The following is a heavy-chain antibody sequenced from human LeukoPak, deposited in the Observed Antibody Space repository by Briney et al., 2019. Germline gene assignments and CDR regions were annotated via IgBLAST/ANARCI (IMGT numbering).Heavy chain of an antibody. J-gene: IGHJ4*02. Sequence: SETLSLTCTVPDGSISYSFWNWVRQPPGKGLEWIAYIHTSGSTNYNPAFKSRVTLSVDTSKSQFSLRLNSVTASDTAVYYCANSYDGKIVPFDNWGQGTLVTVSS. CDR2: IHTSGST. CDR1: DGSISYSF. CDR3: ANSYDGKIVPFDN. D-gene: IGHD4-23*01. V-gene: IGHV4-4*09.